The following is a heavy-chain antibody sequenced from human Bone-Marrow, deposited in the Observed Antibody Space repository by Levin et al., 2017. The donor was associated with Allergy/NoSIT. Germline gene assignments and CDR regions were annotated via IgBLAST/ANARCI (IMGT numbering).Heavy chain of an antibody. CDR2: IHHSGST. Sequence: SQTLSLTCVVSGYSISTAYFWGWIRQSPGKGLEWIGSIHHSGSTYYNPSLQSRVTIQVNTSANEFNLKLNSVTAADTAVYYCAREKFHYGSGTYYMGWFAPWGRGTRVTVPA. D-gene: IGHD3-10*01. J-gene: IGHJ5*02. CDR3: AREKFHYGSGTYYMGWFAP. CDR1: GYSISTAYF. V-gene: IGHV4-38-2*02.